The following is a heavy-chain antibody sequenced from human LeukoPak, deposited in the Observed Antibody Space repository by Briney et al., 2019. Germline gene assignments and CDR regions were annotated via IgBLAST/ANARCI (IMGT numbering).Heavy chain of an antibody. CDR3: VRRQGHFDL. CDR1: GGSISSSSYY. V-gene: IGHV4-39*01. Sequence: PSETLSLTCTVSGGSISSSSYYWGWIRQPPGKGLEWVASIYYTGSTYYNPSLKSRVTISVDTSKNQFSLKLSSVTAADTAVYYCVRRQGHFDLWGRGTLVTVSS. J-gene: IGHJ2*01. CDR2: IYYTGST.